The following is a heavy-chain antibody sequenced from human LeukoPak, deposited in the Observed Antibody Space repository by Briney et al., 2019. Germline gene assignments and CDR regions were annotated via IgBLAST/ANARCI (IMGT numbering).Heavy chain of an antibody. CDR1: GFTFSSYA. J-gene: IGHJ5*02. Sequence: GGSLRLSCAASGFTFSSYAMSWVRQAPGKGLEWVSAISGSGGSTYYADSVKGWFTISRDNSKNTLYLQMNSLRAEDTAVYYCAKFIVATIVNWFDPWGQGTLVTVSS. CDR2: ISGSGGST. D-gene: IGHD5-12*01. CDR3: AKFIVATIVNWFDP. V-gene: IGHV3-23*01.